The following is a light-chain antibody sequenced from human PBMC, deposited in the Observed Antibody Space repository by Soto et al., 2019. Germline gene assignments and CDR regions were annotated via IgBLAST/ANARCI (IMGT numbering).Light chain of an antibody. Sequence: QSALTQPVSVSGSPGQSIAISCTGTSSDVGAYNYVSWYQQHPAKAPKLMIYDVTNRPSGVSDRFSGSKSGNTASLTISGLQAEDEADYYCISYTTSSTDVFGSGTKLTVL. CDR3: ISYTTSSTDV. V-gene: IGLV2-14*01. J-gene: IGLJ1*01. CDR1: SSDVGAYNY. CDR2: DVT.